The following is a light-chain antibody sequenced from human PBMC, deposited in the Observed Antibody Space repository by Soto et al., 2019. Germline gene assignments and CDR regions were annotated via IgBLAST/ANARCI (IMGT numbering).Light chain of an antibody. J-gene: IGLJ1*01. CDR2: GNT. V-gene: IGLV1-40*01. CDR1: STNIGAGYG. Sequence: QSVLTQPPSVSGAPGQRVSISCTGSSTNIGAGYGVHWYQQRPGTAPKLLIVGNTIRPSGVPDRFSGSKSGNTASLTISGLQAEDEADYYCSSYTSSSTRVFGTGTKLTVL. CDR3: SSYTSSSTRV.